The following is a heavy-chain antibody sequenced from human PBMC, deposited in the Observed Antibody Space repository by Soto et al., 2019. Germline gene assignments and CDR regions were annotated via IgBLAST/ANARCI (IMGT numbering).Heavy chain of an antibody. CDR3: ASKVTLEAYFHY. CDR1: GGSISSGGYY. V-gene: IGHV4-31*03. D-gene: IGHD3-16*01. Sequence: QVQLQESGPGLVKPSQTLSLTCTVSGGSISSGGYYWSWIRQHPGKGLEWIGYIYYSGSTYYNPSLKSRPTISVDTSKNQFSLKLSSVTASDTAVYYCASKVTLEAYFHYLGQGPLVAVSS. J-gene: IGHJ4*02. CDR2: IYYSGST.